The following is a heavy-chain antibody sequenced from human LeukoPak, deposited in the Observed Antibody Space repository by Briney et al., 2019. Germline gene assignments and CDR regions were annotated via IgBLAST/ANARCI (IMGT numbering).Heavy chain of an antibody. CDR3: ASYDVSGFGY. CDR2: IYYSGIT. D-gene: IGHD3-22*01. V-gene: IGHV4-59*08. CDR1: GASMTNYY. J-gene: IGHJ4*02. Sequence: SSETLSLTCTVSGASMTNYYWSWIRKPPGKGLEWIGYIYYSGITNYNPSLKSRVTISVDTSKNQFSLRLSSVTAADTAVYFCASYDVSGFGYWGQGTLVTVSS.